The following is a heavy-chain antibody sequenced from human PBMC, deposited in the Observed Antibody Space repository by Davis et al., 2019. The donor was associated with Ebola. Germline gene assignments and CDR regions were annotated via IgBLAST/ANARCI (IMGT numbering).Heavy chain of an antibody. CDR1: GYTFTGYY. J-gene: IGHJ5*02. CDR2: INPDSGGT. Sequence: AASVKVSCKASGYTFTGYYMHWVRQAPGQGLEWMGRINPDSGGTHYAQKFQGRVIMTRDTSISTTYMDLSGLESDDTAVYYCARGTRITIFGVVPGGWFDPWGQGTLVTVSS. D-gene: IGHD3-3*01. V-gene: IGHV1-2*06. CDR3: ARGTRITIFGVVPGGWFDP.